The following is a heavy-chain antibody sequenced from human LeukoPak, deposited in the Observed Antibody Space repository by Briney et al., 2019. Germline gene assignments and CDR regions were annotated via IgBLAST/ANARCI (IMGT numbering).Heavy chain of an antibody. J-gene: IGHJ5*02. CDR2: ISSSSSYI. D-gene: IGHD1-14*01. V-gene: IGHV3-21*01. Sequence: GGSLRLSCAASGFTFNSYSMNWVRQAPGKGLEWVSFISSSSSYIYYADSVKGRFTISRDNAKNSLYLQMNSLRAEDTAVYYCARGTTGFTTGTFDPWGQGTLVTVSS. CDR3: ARGTTGFTTGTFDP. CDR1: GFTFNSYS.